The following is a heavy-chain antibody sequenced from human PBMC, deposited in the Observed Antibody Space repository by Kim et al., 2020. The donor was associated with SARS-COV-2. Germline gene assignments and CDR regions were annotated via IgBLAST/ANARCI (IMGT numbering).Heavy chain of an antibody. J-gene: IGHJ4*02. D-gene: IGHD3-22*01. CDR2: INPNSGGT. CDR1: GYTFTGYY. V-gene: IGHV1-2*02. Sequence: ASVKVSCKASGYTFTGYYMHWVRQAPGQGLEWMGWINPNSGGTNYAQKFQGRVTMTRDTSISTAYMELSRLRSDDTAVYYCARDHFGSYYYDSSDCPRWGQGTLVTVSS. CDR3: ARDHFGSYYYDSSDCPR.